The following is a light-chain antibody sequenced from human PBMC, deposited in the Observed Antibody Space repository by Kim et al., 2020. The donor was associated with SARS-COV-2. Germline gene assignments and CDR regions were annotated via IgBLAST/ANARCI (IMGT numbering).Light chain of an antibody. J-gene: IGKJ1*01. CDR2: TAS. Sequence: GSVGNRVTITCRASQDSSRYLNWYQQKPGKAPKLLIYTASSLQSGVPSRFTGSGSETDFTLTITSLQPEDFATYYCQQTSSAPRTFGQGTKVDIK. CDR3: QQTSSAPRT. CDR1: QDSSRY. V-gene: IGKV1-39*01.